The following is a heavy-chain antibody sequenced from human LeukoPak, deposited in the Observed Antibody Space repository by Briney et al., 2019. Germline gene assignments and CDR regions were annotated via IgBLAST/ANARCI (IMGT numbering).Heavy chain of an antibody. Sequence: PSETLSLTCTVSGGPISSGSFYWGWIRQPPGKGLEWIGGIYYRGSTFYNPSLTSRVAMSVDTPKNQLSLRLSSVTAADTAVYFCARPIEWRGYDYPVFDYWGQGTLVTVSS. J-gene: IGHJ4*02. CDR1: GGPISSGSFY. V-gene: IGHV4-39*01. CDR3: ARPIEWRGYDYPVFDY. CDR2: IYYRGST. D-gene: IGHD5-12*01.